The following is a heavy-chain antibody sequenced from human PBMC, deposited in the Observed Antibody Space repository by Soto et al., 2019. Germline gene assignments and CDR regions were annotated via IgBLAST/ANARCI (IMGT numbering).Heavy chain of an antibody. J-gene: IGHJ5*02. CDR1: GYTFTSYY. CDR3: ASVLNYDSSGNNWFDP. Sequence: GASVKVSCKASGYTFTSYYMHWVRQAPGQGLEWMGIINPSGGSTSYAQKFQGRVTMTRDTSTSTVYMELSSLRSEDTAVYYCASVLNYDSSGNNWFDPWGQGTLVTVSS. CDR2: INPSGGST. D-gene: IGHD3-22*01. V-gene: IGHV1-46*01.